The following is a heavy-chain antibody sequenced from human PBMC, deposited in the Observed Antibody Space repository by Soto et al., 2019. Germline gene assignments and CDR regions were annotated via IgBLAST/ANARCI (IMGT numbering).Heavy chain of an antibody. V-gene: IGHV3-23*01. CDR1: GFIFGNHG. D-gene: IGHD2-8*01. J-gene: IGHJ4*02. Sequence: PGGSLRLSCAASGFIFGNHGMTWVRQAPGRALEWVSTINANAIDTHYADSVKGRFTISRDNSKGTLDLQMNSLRAEDTAIYYCVFWVSAHFDFWGPGTLVTVSS. CDR2: INANAIDT. CDR3: VFWVSAHFDF.